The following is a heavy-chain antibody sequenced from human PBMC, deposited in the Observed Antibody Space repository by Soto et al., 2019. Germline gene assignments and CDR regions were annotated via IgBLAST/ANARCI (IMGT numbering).Heavy chain of an antibody. J-gene: IGHJ4*02. CDR3: ARDRSPAYSSGWYYFDY. CDR1: GYTFTSYY. V-gene: IGHV1-46*01. CDR2: INPSGGST. Sequence: ASVKVSCKASGYTFTSYYMHWVRQAPGQGLEWMGIINPSGGSTSYAQKFQGRVTMTRDTSTSTVYMELSSLRSEDTAVYYCARDRSPAYSSGWYYFDYWGQGTLVTVSS. D-gene: IGHD6-19*01.